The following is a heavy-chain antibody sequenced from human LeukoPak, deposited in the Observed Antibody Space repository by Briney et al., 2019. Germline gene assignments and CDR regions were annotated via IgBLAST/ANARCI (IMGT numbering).Heavy chain of an antibody. Sequence: GGSLRLSCAASGFAFSNQAMGWVRQASGKGLGWVSVISDSGDITYYADSVKGRFTISRDNSKNTLFLQMNSLRAEDTAVYYCAKDARRTSGRYFFDYWGQGTLVTVSS. J-gene: IGHJ4*02. V-gene: IGHV3-23*01. CDR1: GFAFSNQA. CDR2: ISDSGDIT. CDR3: AKDARRTSGRYFFDY. D-gene: IGHD6-19*01.